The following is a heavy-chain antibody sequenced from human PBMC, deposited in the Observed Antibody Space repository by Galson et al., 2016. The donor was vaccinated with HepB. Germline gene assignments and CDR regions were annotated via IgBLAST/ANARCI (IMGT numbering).Heavy chain of an antibody. V-gene: IGHV1-69*13. CDR3: ARDRRYNSSWNSYFYGMDV. Sequence: SVKVSCKASGGPFSSYAISWVRQAPGQGLEWMGGIITIFGSTNYAQKVQGRVTITAHESTRTAYMELRSLRSEDTALYYCARDRRYNSSWNSYFYGMDVWGQGTTVTVSS. CDR1: GGPFSSYA. D-gene: IGHD6-13*01. J-gene: IGHJ6*02. CDR2: IITIFGST.